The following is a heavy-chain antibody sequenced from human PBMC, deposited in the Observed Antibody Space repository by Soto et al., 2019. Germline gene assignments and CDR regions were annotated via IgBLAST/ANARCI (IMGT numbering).Heavy chain of an antibody. Sequence: ASVKVSCKASGYTFTSYGISWVRQAPGQGLEWMGWISAYNGNTNYAQKLQGRVTMTTDTSTSTAYMELRSLRSDDTAVYFCVRDRFWSGPYYYYYYGMDVWGQGTTVTVSS. CDR1: GYTFTSYG. CDR2: ISAYNGNT. D-gene: IGHD3-3*01. CDR3: VRDRFWSGPYYYYYYGMDV. J-gene: IGHJ6*02. V-gene: IGHV1-18*01.